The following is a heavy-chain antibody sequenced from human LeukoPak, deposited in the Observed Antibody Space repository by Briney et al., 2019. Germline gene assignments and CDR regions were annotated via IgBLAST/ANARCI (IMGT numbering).Heavy chain of an antibody. D-gene: IGHD2-15*01. J-gene: IGHJ4*02. CDR2: ISSSDNTK. CDR3: AKGYQVVVAATVFDY. Sequence: PGGSLRLSCAASGFTFRDYYMTWIRQAPGKGLEWVSYISSSDNTKYYADSVKGRFTISRDNAKNSLYLQMNSLRAEDTALYYCAKGYQVVVAATVFDYWGQGTLVTVSS. CDR1: GFTFRDYY. V-gene: IGHV3-11*01.